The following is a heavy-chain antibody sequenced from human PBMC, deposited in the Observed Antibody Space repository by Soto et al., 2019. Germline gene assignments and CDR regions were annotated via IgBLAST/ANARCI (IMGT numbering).Heavy chain of an antibody. Sequence: SETLSLTCTVSGGSISSGDYYWSWIRQPPGKDLEWIGYIYYSGSTYYNPSLKSRVTISVDTSKNQFSLKLSSVTAADTAVYYCARENVGDYSNYGYNWFDPWGQGTLVTVSS. CDR1: GGSISSGDYY. V-gene: IGHV4-30-4*01. CDR2: IYYSGST. CDR3: ARENVGDYSNYGYNWFDP. J-gene: IGHJ5*02. D-gene: IGHD4-4*01.